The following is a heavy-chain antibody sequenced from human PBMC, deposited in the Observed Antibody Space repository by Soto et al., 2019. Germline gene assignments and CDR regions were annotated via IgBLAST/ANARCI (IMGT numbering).Heavy chain of an antibody. D-gene: IGHD3-10*01. J-gene: IGHJ6*01. V-gene: IGHV3-23*01. CDR2: ISGSGGST. Sequence: GGSLRRSCAASGFTCSSYAMSWVRHAPGKGLEWVSAISGSGGSTYYVDSVKGRFTISRDNSKNTLYLQMNSLRAEDRAVYYRATDAPHMVRELGCMDVWGQGTTVTASS. CDR1: GFTCSSYA. CDR3: ATDAPHMVRELGCMDV.